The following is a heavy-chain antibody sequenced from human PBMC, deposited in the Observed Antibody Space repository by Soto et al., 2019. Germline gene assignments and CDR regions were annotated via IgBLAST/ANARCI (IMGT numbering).Heavy chain of an antibody. CDR1: GGSISSYY. V-gene: IGHV4-59*01. D-gene: IGHD4-17*01. J-gene: IGHJ5*02. CDR3: AGSYGDYDRANWFDP. CDR2: IYYSGST. Sequence: SETLSLTCTVSGGSISSYYWSWIRQPPGKGLEWIGYIYYSGSTNYNPSLKSRVTISVDTSKNQFSLKLSSVTAADTAVYYCAGSYGDYDRANWFDPCGQATLLTVSS.